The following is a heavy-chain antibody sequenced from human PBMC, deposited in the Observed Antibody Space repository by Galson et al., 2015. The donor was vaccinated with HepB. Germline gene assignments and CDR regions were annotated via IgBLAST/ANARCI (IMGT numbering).Heavy chain of an antibody. CDR1: GFIFSDYS. CDR3: ARVPDYDSIGRSDY. CDR2: ITISSSHK. J-gene: IGHJ4*02. V-gene: IGHV3-21*01. Sequence: SLRLSCAVSGFIFSDYSKNWVRQAPGKGLEWVSSITISSSHKNYADSVKGRFTISRDNAKNSLYLEMNSLRAEDTAVYYCARVPDYDSIGRSDYWGQGTLVTVSS. D-gene: IGHD3-22*01.